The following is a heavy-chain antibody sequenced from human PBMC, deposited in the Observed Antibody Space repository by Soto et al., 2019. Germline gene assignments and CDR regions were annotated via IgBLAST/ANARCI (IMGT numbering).Heavy chain of an antibody. Sequence: SETLSLTCTVSGGSVSSGSYYWSWIRQPPGKGLEWIGYIYYSGSTNYNPSLKSRVTISVDTSKNQFSLKLSSVSAADTAVYYCAREYSSSSSFDYWGQGTLVTVSS. D-gene: IGHD6-6*01. V-gene: IGHV4-61*01. CDR2: IYYSGST. CDR1: GGSVSSGSYY. CDR3: AREYSSSSSFDY. J-gene: IGHJ4*02.